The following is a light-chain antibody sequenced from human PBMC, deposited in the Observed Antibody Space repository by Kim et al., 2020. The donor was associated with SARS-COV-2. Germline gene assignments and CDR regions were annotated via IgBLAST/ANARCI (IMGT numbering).Light chain of an antibody. CDR2: AAS. J-gene: IGKJ3*01. Sequence: DIQMTQSPSSLSASVGDRVTITCRTTQSISSHLNWYQQKPGRAPKRLISAASTLQGGVPSRFSGSGSETDFTLTISSLQPEDFATYFCQQSYITPFTFGPGTKADI. CDR3: QQSYITPFT. CDR1: QSISSH. V-gene: IGKV1-39*01.